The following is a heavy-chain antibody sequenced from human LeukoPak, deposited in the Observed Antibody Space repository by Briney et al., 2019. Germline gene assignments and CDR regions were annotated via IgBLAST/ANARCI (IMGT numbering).Heavy chain of an antibody. Sequence: PGGSLRLSCAASGFTFSSYTMYWVRQAPGKGPEYVSAISSNGGSTYYANSVKGRFTISRDNSKNTLYLQMGSPRGEDMAVYYCAREVNWRFDYWGQGTLVTVSS. J-gene: IGHJ4*02. D-gene: IGHD1-1*01. V-gene: IGHV3-64*01. CDR3: AREVNWRFDY. CDR1: GFTFSSYT. CDR2: ISSNGGST.